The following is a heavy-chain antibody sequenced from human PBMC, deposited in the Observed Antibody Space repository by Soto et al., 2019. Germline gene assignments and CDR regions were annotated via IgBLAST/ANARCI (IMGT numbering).Heavy chain of an antibody. CDR1: GFTFSGSA. V-gene: IGHV3-73*01. CDR2: IRSKANSYAT. J-gene: IGHJ5*02. D-gene: IGHD6-13*01. Sequence: PGGSLRLSCAASGFTFSGSAMHWVRQASGKGLEWVGRIRSKANSYATAYAASVKGRFTISRDDSKNTAYLQMNSLKTEDTAVYYCNAATQFDPWGQGTLVTVSS. CDR3: NAATQFDP.